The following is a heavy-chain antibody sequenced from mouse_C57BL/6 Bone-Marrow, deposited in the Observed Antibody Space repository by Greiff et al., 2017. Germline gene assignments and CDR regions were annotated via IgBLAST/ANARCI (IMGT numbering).Heavy chain of an antibody. CDR1: GFPFSSYG. CDR2: ISSGGSYT. CDR3: ARQYYGSGTWFAY. D-gene: IGHD1-1*01. V-gene: IGHV5-6*01. J-gene: IGHJ3*01. Sequence: EVMLVESGGDLVKPGGSLKLSCAASGFPFSSYGLSWVRQTPDKRLEWVATISSGGSYTYYPDSVKGRFTISRDNAKNTLYLQMSSLKSEDTAMYYCARQYYGSGTWFAYWGQGTLVTVSA.